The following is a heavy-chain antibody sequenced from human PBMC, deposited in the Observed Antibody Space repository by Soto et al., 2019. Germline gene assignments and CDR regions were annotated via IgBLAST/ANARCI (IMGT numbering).Heavy chain of an antibody. CDR2: IKQDGSKK. D-gene: IGHD1-20*01. CDR1: GFSLSNYG. Sequence: GGSLRLSCAASGFSLSNYGMHWVRQAPGKGLEWVANIKQDGSKKYYVDSVKGRFTISRDNAKNSLYLQMNSLRAEDTAVYYCARDYNWNDGFYWGQGTLVTVSS. V-gene: IGHV3-7*01. CDR3: ARDYNWNDGFY. J-gene: IGHJ4*02.